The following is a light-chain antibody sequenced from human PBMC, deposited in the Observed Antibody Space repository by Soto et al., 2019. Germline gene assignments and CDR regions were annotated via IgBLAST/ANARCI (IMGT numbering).Light chain of an antibody. CDR1: QGISHY. V-gene: IGKV1-27*01. CDR2: AAS. Sequence: DLQMTQSPSSLSSSVGDRVTITCRASQGISHYLAWYQQKPGKVPKLLISAASTLQSGVPSRFSGSGSGTDFTLTISSLQPEDVATYYCQKYDNAARTFGQGTKVEIK. CDR3: QKYDNAART. J-gene: IGKJ1*01.